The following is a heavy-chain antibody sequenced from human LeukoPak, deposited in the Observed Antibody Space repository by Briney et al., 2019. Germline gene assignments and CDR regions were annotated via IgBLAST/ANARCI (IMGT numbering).Heavy chain of an antibody. J-gene: IGHJ6*03. CDR3: ARVKYCGGDCYSHYYYYMDV. Sequence: GGSLRLSCAASGFTFSRLAMTWVRQAPGKGLEWVANIKQDGSEKYYVDSVKGRFTISRDNAKNSLYLQMNSLRAEDTAVYYCARVKYCGGDCYSHYYYYMDVWGKGTTVTVSS. CDR1: GFTFSRLA. D-gene: IGHD2-21*01. V-gene: IGHV3-7*01. CDR2: IKQDGSEK.